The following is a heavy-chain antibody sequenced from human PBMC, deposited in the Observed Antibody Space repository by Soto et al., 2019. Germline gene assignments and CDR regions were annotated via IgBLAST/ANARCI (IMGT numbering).Heavy chain of an antibody. CDR1: GFTFSIYA. CDR3: ARDGSDGDRFFGTKVDY. Sequence: QVQLVESGGGVVQPGRSLRLSCVASGFTFSIYAIHWVRQAPGKGLEWLAVISYDGTNKAYADSVKGRFTISRDNSGNTLYLQIHYLRTEDTAVYYCARDGSDGDRFFGTKVDYWGQGTLVTVSS. CDR2: ISYDGTNK. D-gene: IGHD3-3*01. V-gene: IGHV3-30-3*01. J-gene: IGHJ4*02.